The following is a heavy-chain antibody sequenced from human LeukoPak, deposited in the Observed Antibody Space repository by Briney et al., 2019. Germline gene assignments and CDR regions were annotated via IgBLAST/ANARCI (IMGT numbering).Heavy chain of an antibody. CDR1: GFTVSSNY. CDR2: IYSGGST. J-gene: IGHJ4*02. CDR3: AKVPYGYSGSYFVFDY. Sequence: GGSLRLSCAASGFTVSSNYMSWVRQAPGKGLEWVSVIYSGGSTYYADSVKGRFTISRDNSKNTLYLQMNSLRAEDTAVYYCAKVPYGYSGSYFVFDYWGQGTLVTVSS. D-gene: IGHD1-26*01. V-gene: IGHV3-53*01.